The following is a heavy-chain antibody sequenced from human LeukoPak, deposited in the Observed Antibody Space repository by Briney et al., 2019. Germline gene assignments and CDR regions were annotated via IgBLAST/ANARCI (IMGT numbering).Heavy chain of an antibody. CDR3: SREGYNGFDM. CDR1: GYGFTFYY. D-gene: IGHD5-18*01. Sequence: ASVTVSFKASGYGFTFYYMHWVRLRPGQGQGWVGWINPNSSGTNYAQKFQGRVTMTREMSISTAYMELSRLRADDSAVYYCSREGYNGFDMWGQGTMVTVSS. J-gene: IGHJ3*02. CDR2: INPNSSGT. V-gene: IGHV1-2*02.